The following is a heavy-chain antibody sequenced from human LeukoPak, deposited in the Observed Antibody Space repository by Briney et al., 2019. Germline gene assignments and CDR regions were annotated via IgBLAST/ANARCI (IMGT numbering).Heavy chain of an antibody. CDR2: INSDGSST. D-gene: IGHD3-22*01. CDR3: AKVMGSGYYSPIDY. V-gene: IGHV3-74*01. J-gene: IGHJ4*02. CDR1: GFTFSSYW. Sequence: PGGSLRLSCAASGFTFSSYWMHWVRQAPGKGLVWVSRINSDGSSTSYADSVKGRFTISRDNAKNTLYLQMNSLRAEDTAVYYCAKVMGSGYYSPIDYWGQGTLVTVSS.